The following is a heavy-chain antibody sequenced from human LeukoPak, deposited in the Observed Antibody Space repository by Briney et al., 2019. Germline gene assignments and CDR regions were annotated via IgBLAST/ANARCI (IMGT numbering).Heavy chain of an antibody. Sequence: GGSLRLSCAASGFTVSSNYMSWVRQAPGKGLEWVSVIYSGGSTYYADSVKGRFTISRDNAKNSLYLQMNSLRAEDTAVYYCARDSDSSGWYYWGQGTLVTVSS. J-gene: IGHJ4*02. CDR1: GFTVSSNY. D-gene: IGHD6-19*01. CDR2: IYSGGST. V-gene: IGHV3-53*01. CDR3: ARDSDSSGWYY.